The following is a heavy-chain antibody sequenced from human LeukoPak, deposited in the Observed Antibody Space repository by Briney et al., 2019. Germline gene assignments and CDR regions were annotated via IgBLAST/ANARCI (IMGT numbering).Heavy chain of an antibody. J-gene: IGHJ3*02. D-gene: IGHD5-18*01. CDR2: IYHSGST. V-gene: IGHV4-38-2*01. CDR3: ARRSTARAFDI. Sequence: SESLSLTCAVSGYSIRSGYYWGWIRQPPGKGLEWIGSIYHSGSTYYNPSLKSRVTISVDTSKNQFSLKLSSVTAADTAVYYCARRSTARAFDIWGQGTMVTVSS. CDR1: GYSIRSGYY.